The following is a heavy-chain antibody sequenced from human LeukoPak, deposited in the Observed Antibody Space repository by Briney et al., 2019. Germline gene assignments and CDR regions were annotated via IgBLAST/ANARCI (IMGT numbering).Heavy chain of an antibody. V-gene: IGHV3-23*01. J-gene: IGHJ4*02. CDR1: GFTFSSYA. CDR3: AKGVGSGWYGGGDF. D-gene: IGHD6-19*01. CDR2: ISNSGGNT. Sequence: PGGSLRLSCAASGFTFSSYAMNWVRQAPGKGLEWVPGISNSGGNTYYAASVKGRFTISRDNSRNTLYLQMNSLRAEDTALYYCAKGVGSGWYGGGDFWGQGNLVTVSS.